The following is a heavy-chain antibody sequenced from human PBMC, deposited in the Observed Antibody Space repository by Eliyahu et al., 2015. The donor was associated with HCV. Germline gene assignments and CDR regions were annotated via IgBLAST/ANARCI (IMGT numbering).Heavy chain of an antibody. CDR2: IKSKTDGGTT. V-gene: IGHV3-15*01. CDR1: GFTFSKAW. J-gene: IGHJ6*03. CDR3: TXTGAPGXGFDYYLDV. D-gene: IGHD3-10*01. Sequence: EVQLVESGGGLVKPGGSLRLSCAASGFTFSKAWMSWVRQAPGKGLEWIGRIKSKTDGGTTXXYAAPVKGRFTISRDDSKSTLYLQMNSLKTEDTAVYYCTXTGAPGXGFDYYLDVWGQGTTVTVSS.